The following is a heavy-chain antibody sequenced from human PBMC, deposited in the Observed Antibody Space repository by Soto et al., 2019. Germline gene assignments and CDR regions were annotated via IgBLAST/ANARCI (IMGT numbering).Heavy chain of an antibody. D-gene: IGHD2-15*01. CDR2: IYSGGST. Sequence: GGSLRLSCAASGITVTSNYMNWVRQAPGKGPEWVSLIYSGGSTDYADSVKGRFTISRDNSKNSLFLQMNSLRAEDTAVYYCARAAKPCSAFDIWGQGTMVTVSS. CDR3: ARAAKPCSAFDI. J-gene: IGHJ3*02. CDR1: GITVTSNY. V-gene: IGHV3-66*01.